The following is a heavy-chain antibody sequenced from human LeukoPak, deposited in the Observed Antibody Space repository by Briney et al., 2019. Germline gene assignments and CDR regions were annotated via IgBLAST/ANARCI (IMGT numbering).Heavy chain of an antibody. J-gene: IGHJ4*02. CDR1: GFTFSSYA. CDR2: TSGSGGST. CDR3: AKRSGSSYFDY. D-gene: IGHD1-26*01. V-gene: IGHV3-23*01. Sequence: GGSLRLSCAASGFTFSSYAMSWVRQAPGKGLEWVSATSGSGGSTYYADSVKGRFTISRDNSKNTLYLQMNSLRAEDTAVYYYAKRSGSSYFDYWGQGTLVTVSS.